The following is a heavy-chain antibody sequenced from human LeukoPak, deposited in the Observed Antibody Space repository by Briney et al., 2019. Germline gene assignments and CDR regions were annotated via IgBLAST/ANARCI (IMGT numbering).Heavy chain of an antibody. CDR2: IYPGNSDT. CDR1: GYSFTTYW. V-gene: IGHV5-51*01. CDR3: ARYCSGGSCSP. D-gene: IGHD2-15*01. J-gene: IGHJ4*02. Sequence: GESLKIPCKGSGYSFTTYWIGWVRQMPGKGLEWMGIIYPGNSDTRYSPSFQGQVTISADKSTSTAYLQWSSLKASDTAMYYCARYCSGGSCSPWGQGTLVTVSS.